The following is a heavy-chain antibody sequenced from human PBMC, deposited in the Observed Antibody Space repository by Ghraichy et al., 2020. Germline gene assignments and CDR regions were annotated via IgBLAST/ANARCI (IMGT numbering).Heavy chain of an antibody. CDR2: INHSGST. Sequence: SETLSLTCAVYGGSFSGYYWSWIRQPPGQGLEWIGEINHSGSTNYNPSLKSRVTISVDTSKNQFSLKLSSVTAADTAVYYCARALRSKKTFDYWGQGTLVTVSS. J-gene: IGHJ4*02. V-gene: IGHV4-34*01. CDR3: ARALRSKKTFDY. D-gene: IGHD2-2*01. CDR1: GGSFSGYY.